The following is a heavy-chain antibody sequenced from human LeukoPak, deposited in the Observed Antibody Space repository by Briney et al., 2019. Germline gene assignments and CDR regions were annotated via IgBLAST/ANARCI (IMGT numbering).Heavy chain of an antibody. CDR3: ARDLGRYYDLEGRSGY. D-gene: IGHD3-3*01. J-gene: IGHJ4*02. CDR1: GYTLTELS. CDR2: FDPEDGET. V-gene: IGHV1-24*01. Sequence: EASVKVSCKVSGYTLTELSMHWVRQAPGKGLEWMGGFDPEDGETIYAQKFQGRVTMTTDTLATTAYMELRSLRSDDTAVYYCARDLGRYYDLEGRSGYWGQGTLVTVSS.